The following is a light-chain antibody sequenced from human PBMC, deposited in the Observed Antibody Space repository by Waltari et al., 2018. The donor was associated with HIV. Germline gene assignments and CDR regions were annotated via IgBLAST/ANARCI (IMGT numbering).Light chain of an antibody. CDR3: CAYADSTTYVI. V-gene: IGLV2-23*02. CDR1: SSDVGGSNL. Sequence: QSALTQPASVSGSPGQSITISCTGTSSDVGGSNLVSWYQQHPGKAPKLMIYEVSKQPSGVSNRFSGSKSGNTASLTISGLQAEDEADYYCCAYADSTTYVIFGGGTKLTVL. J-gene: IGLJ2*01. CDR2: EVS.